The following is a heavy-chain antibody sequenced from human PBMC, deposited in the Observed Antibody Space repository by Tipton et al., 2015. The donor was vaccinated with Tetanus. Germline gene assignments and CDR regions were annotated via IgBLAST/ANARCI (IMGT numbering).Heavy chain of an antibody. J-gene: IGHJ2*01. Sequence: TLPLTCTVSGGSVSSGSYYWNWIRQPPGKGLEWIGYFFYNGNTNYIPSLKSRVTISADTSKNQVSLRLNSVTAADTAVYFCARGGWFPTYFDLWGRGTLVTVSS. V-gene: IGHV4-61*01. D-gene: IGHD6-19*01. CDR3: ARGGWFPTYFDL. CDR2: FFYNGNT. CDR1: GGSVSSGSYY.